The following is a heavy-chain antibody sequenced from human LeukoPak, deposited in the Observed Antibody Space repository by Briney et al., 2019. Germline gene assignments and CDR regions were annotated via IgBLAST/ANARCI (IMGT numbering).Heavy chain of an antibody. CDR3: ARAQGYYDC. D-gene: IGHD3-22*01. Sequence: GGSLRLSCAASGFTFSNYGMNWDRQAPGKGLEWVSGIGVGGTTYYADSVKGRFTISRDTSKNTLYLQMNSLRAEDTAVYYCARAQGYYDCWGQGTLVTVSS. J-gene: IGHJ4*02. CDR2: IGVGGTT. CDR1: GFTFSNYG. V-gene: IGHV3-23*01.